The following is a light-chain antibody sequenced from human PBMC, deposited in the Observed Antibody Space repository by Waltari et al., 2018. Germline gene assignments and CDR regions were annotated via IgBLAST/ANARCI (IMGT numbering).Light chain of an antibody. V-gene: IGLV1-47*01. J-gene: IGLJ3*02. Sequence: QSVLSQPPSASGTPGQRVTISCSGTSPNVGSNYVYWYQHLPGTVPKLLIYRNEQRPSGVPDRFSGSKSGTSASLAISGLQSEDESDYYCAVWDDSLIGRVFGGGTKLTVL. CDR1: SPNVGSNY. CDR3: AVWDDSLIGRV. CDR2: RNE.